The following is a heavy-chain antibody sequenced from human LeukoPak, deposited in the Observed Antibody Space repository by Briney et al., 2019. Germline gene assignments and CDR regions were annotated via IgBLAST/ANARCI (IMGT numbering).Heavy chain of an antibody. V-gene: IGHV3-23*01. Sequence: QAGGSLRLSCAASGFISSGYGMAWVRQAPGKGLEWVSAISDSGGNTYYADSVKGRFTISRDNSRNTLDLQMNGLRADDTAVYYCAKALGIWYFDLWGRGTQVTVSS. J-gene: IGHJ2*01. CDR1: GFISSGYG. CDR2: ISDSGGNT. CDR3: AKALGIWYFDL.